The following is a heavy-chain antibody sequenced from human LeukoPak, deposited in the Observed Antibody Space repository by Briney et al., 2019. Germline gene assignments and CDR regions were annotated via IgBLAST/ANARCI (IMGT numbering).Heavy chain of an antibody. V-gene: IGHV3-53*01. CDR1: GFTVSSNY. CDR2: TYSSGTK. CDR3: AREPTYSSSLDY. Sequence: PGGSLRLSCAASGFTVSSNYMSWVRQAPGKGLKYISVTYSSGTKYYADSVRDRFTISRDNSRNTLYLQMNSLGPEDTAVYYCAREPTYSSSLDYWGQGTLVTVSS. D-gene: IGHD6-6*01. J-gene: IGHJ4*02.